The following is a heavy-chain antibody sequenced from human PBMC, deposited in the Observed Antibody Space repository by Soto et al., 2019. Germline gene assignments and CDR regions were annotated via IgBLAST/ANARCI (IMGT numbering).Heavy chain of an antibody. CDR2: IYWDDDK. J-gene: IGHJ3*02. Sequence: SGPTLVNPTQTLTLTCTFSGFSLTTGGMGVAWIRQPPGKALEWLALIYWDDDKRYSPSLKSRLTITKDTSKNQVVLTVADMEAVDTATYYCAYSPHYYSDSRRQKAGAFDIWGPGTLVTVSS. CDR3: AYSPHYYSDSRRQKAGAFDI. CDR1: GFSLTTGGMG. V-gene: IGHV2-5*02. D-gene: IGHD3-22*01.